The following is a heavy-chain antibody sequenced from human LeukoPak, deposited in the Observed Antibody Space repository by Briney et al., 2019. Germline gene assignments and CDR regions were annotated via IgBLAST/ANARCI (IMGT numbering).Heavy chain of an antibody. CDR1: GFTFSIYV. CDR2: VSGSGGTT. Sequence: GGSLRLSCAASGFTFSIYVMTWVRQAPGKGLEWVSTVSGSGGTTYHADSVKGRFTVSRDNSRNTLYLQMNSLRVGDTAVYFCAKTTGYSDYSPFHHWGQGTLVTVSS. CDR3: AKTTGYSDYSPFHH. V-gene: IGHV3-23*01. J-gene: IGHJ1*01. D-gene: IGHD4-11*01.